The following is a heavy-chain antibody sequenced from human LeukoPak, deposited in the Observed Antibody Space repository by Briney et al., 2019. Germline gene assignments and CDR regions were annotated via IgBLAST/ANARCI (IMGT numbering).Heavy chain of an antibody. J-gene: IGHJ6*02. D-gene: IGHD5-18*01. CDR3: ARRRYSYGYSYYYYGMDV. Sequence: GGSLRLSCAASGFTFTNYAMSWVRLAPGKGLEWVSAITGSGANTYYADSVKGRFTISRDNSKNTLYLQMNSLRAEDTAVYYCARRRYSYGYSYYYYGMDVWGQGTTVTVSS. CDR2: ITGSGANT. CDR1: GFTFTNYA. V-gene: IGHV3-23*01.